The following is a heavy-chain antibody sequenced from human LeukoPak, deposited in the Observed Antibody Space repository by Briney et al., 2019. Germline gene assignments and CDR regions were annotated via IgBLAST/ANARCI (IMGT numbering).Heavy chain of an antibody. Sequence: SQTLSVTCAISGDSVSSINGAWNWIRQSPSRGLEWLGRTYFRSRWYNEFAESLKGQMTIDPDTSKNQFSLQLTSVTPEDTAVYYCARDLGNTGWYTFDYWGQGTLVTVSS. CDR3: ARDLGNTGWYTFDY. D-gene: IGHD6-19*01. CDR2: TYFRSRWYN. V-gene: IGHV6-1*01. J-gene: IGHJ4*02. CDR1: GDSVSSINGA.